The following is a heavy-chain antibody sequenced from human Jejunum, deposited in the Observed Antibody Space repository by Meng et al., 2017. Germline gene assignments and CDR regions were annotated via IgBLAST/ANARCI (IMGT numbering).Heavy chain of an antibody. D-gene: IGHD3/OR15-3a*01. CDR1: GGFISTDSYT. V-gene: IGHV4-30-2*01. CDR3: ARMDSALHDFDY. CDR2: IYHTGKT. Sequence: HLQLQESGSGLVKPSQTLSLPCAVSGGFISTDSYTWNWIRQTPEKGLEWIGYIYHTGKTYYNPSLKSRVTISVDRSKNQFSLKLSSVTAADTAVYYCARMDSALHDFDYWGQGTLVTVSS. J-gene: IGHJ4*02.